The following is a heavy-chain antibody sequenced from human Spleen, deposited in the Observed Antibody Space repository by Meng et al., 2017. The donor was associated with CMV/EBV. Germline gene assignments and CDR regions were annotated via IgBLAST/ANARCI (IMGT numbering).Heavy chain of an antibody. CDR2: IKSKTDGGTT. D-gene: IGHD2-15*01. Sequence: GGSLRLSCAASGFTFSNAWMSWVRQAPGKGLEWVGRIKSKTDGGTTDYAAPVKGRFTISRDESKNTLYLQMNSLKTEDTAVYYWTTDTLGYCSGGSCPDYWGQGTLVTVSS. V-gene: IGHV3-15*01. CDR1: GFTFSNAW. J-gene: IGHJ4*02. CDR3: TTDTLGYCSGGSCPDY.